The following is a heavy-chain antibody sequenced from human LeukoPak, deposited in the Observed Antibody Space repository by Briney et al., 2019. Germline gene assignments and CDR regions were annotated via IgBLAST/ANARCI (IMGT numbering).Heavy chain of an antibody. V-gene: IGHV3-53*01. J-gene: IGHJ4*02. CDR2: VYSGGGT. CDR1: GFTVSNNY. Sequence: GGSLRLSCAASGFTVSNNYMSWVRQAPGKGLEWVSVVYSGGGTYYADSVEGRFTISRDISKNALYLQMNSVRPEDTAVYYCVGGLVGYDWGQGTRVTVSS. D-gene: IGHD2-8*02. CDR3: VGGLVGYD.